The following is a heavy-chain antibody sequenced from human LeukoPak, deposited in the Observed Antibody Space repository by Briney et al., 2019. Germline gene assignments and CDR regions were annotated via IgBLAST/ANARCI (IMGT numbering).Heavy chain of an antibody. CDR1: GFTFTSSA. CDR3: ARVQGSSGPGIFEY. V-gene: IGHV1-58*01. J-gene: IGHJ4*02. D-gene: IGHD6-19*01. CDR2: IVVGSGNT. Sequence: EASVKVSCKASGFTFTSSAVQWVRQARGQHLEWIGWIVVGSGNTNYAQKFQERVTITRDMSTSTAYMELSSLRVEDTAVYYCARVQGSSGPGIFEYWGQGTLVPVSS.